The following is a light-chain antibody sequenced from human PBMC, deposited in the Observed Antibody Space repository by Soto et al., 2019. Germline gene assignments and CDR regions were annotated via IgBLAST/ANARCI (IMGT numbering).Light chain of an antibody. Sequence: EIVMTQSAATLSVSPGEGATLSCRAGQSVGSNLAWYQQKPGQAPRLLIYGASTRATGVPARFSGSGSGTEFTLTISSLQSEDFAVYYCQQYEDWPPQLTFGGGTKVEIK. J-gene: IGKJ4*01. CDR3: QQYEDWPPQLT. CDR1: QSVGSN. V-gene: IGKV3-15*01. CDR2: GAS.